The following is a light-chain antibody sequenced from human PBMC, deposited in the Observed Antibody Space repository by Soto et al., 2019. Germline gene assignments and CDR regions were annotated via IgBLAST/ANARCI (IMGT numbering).Light chain of an antibody. CDR2: MAS. V-gene: IGKV1-5*03. CDR3: QQYKTYSPT. Sequence: DIQVTQSPSALSASVGDRVTITCRASQSVDNWLAWYQRRPGKAPELLIYMASTLEVGVPSRFSGSASGTEFTLTISSLQPDDSATYYCQQYKTYSPTFGQGTKVEI. CDR1: QSVDNW. J-gene: IGKJ1*01.